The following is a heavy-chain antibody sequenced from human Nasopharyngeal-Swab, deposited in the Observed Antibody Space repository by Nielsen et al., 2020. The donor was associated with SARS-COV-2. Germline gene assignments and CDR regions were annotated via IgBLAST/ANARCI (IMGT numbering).Heavy chain of an antibody. CDR3: ARHLSAPYYYDSSGYDYFDY. J-gene: IGHJ4*02. CDR2: INHSGST. CDR1: GGSFSGYY. V-gene: IGHV4-34*01. Sequence: SETLSLTCAVYGGSFSGYYWSWIRQPPGKGLEWIGEINHSGSTNYNPSLKSRVTISVDTSKNQFSLKLSSVTAADTAVYYCARHLSAPYYYDSSGYDYFDYWGQGTLVTVSS. D-gene: IGHD3-22*01.